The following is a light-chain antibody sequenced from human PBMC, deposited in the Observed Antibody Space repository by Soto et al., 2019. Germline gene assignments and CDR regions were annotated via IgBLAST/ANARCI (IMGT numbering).Light chain of an antibody. J-gene: IGKJ1*01. Sequence: EIVLTQSPGTLSLSPGERATLSCRASQSVSGSYLAWYQQKPGQAPRLLIYGASSRATGIPDRFSGSGSGTDFTLTISRVEPEDFAVYYCHQYGSSPWTFGQGTKVQVK. CDR1: QSVSGSY. V-gene: IGKV3-20*01. CDR2: GAS. CDR3: HQYGSSPWT.